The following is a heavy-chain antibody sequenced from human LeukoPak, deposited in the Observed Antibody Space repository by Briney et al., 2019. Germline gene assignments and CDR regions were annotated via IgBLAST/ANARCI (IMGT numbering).Heavy chain of an antibody. D-gene: IGHD3/OR15-3a*01. V-gene: IGHV1-69*13. CDR3: AILLGLGPRQNFDY. J-gene: IGHJ4*02. Sequence: SVKVSCKASGGTFSSYANSWVRQAPGQGLEWMGGIIPIFGTANYAQKFQGRVTITADESTSTAYMELSSLRSEDTAVYYCAILLGLGPRQNFDYWGQGTLVTVSS. CDR1: GGTFSSYA. CDR2: IIPIFGTA.